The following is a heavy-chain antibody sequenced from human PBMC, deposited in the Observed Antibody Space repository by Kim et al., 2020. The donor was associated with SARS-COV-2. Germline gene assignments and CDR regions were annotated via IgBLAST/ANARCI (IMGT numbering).Heavy chain of an antibody. J-gene: IGHJ4*02. CDR1: GGSFSGYF. D-gene: IGHD6-13*01. V-gene: IGHV4-34*01. CDR3: ARRDSSSWYKY. Sequence: SETLSLTCAVYGGSFSGYFWSWIRQSPGRRLEWIGEVDHSGSTNYNPSFNNRVTILVDTSKNQFSLKLRSVTAADTAVYYCARRDSSSWYKYWGQGTLVT. CDR2: VDHSGST.